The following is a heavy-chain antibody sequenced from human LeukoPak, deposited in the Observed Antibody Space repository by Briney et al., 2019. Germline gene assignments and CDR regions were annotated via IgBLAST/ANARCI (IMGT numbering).Heavy chain of an antibody. CDR2: ISGSGRTI. J-gene: IGHJ4*02. D-gene: IGHD1-1*01. CDR1: GFMFNMYD. CDR3: ARVLGTGTTSDY. V-gene: IGHV3-48*03. Sequence: PGGSLRLSCAASGFMFNMYDINWVRQAPGKGLEWVSYISGSGRTIYYADSVKGRFTISRDNAKKSLYLQMNSLRAEDTAVYFCARVLGTGTTSDYWGQGTLVTVSS.